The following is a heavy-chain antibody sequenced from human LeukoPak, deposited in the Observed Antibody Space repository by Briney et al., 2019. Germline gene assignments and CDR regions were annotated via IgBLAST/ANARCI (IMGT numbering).Heavy chain of an antibody. CDR1: GYTFTGYY. J-gene: IGHJ4*02. Sequence: AAVTVSCKASGYTFTGYYIHWVRQAPGQGLEWMGWINSKSGGTKYAQKFQGRVTMTRDTSISTAYIELSSLTSDDTALYYCATDGAVAGTAYPEYWGQGTLVTVS. CDR3: ATDGAVAGTAYPEY. D-gene: IGHD6-19*01. V-gene: IGHV1-2*02. CDR2: INSKSGGT.